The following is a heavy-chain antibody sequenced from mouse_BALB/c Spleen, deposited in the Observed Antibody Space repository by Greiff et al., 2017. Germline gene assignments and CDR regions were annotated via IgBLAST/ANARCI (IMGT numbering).Heavy chain of an antibody. D-gene: IGHD2-4*01. CDR3: TRVYYDYDGAFAY. V-gene: IGHV5-6-4*01. Sequence: DVKLVESGGGLVKPGGSLKLSCAASGFTFSSYTMSWVRQTPEKRLEWVATISSGGSYTYYPDSVKGRFTISRDNAKNTLYLQMSSLKSEDTAMYYCTRVYYDYDGAFAYWGQGTLVTVSA. J-gene: IGHJ3*01. CDR1: GFTFSSYT. CDR2: ISSGGSYT.